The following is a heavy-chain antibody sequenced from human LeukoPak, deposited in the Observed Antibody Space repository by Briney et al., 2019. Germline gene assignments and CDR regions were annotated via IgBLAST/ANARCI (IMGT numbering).Heavy chain of an antibody. CDR3: ASTNAQYSSGWYYHDY. Sequence: SQTLSLTCTVSGGSISSGSYYWSWIRQPAGKGLEWIGRIYTSGSTNYNPSLKSRVTISVDTSKNQFSLKLSSVTAADTAVYYCASTNAQYSSGWYYHDYWGQGTLVTVSS. V-gene: IGHV4-61*02. CDR1: GGSISSGSYY. CDR2: IYTSGST. J-gene: IGHJ4*02. D-gene: IGHD6-19*01.